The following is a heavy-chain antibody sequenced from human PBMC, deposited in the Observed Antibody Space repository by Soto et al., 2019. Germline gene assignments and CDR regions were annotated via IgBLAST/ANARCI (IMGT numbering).Heavy chain of an antibody. Sequence: SVKVSCKASGGTFSSYAISWVRQAPGQGLEWMGGIIPIFGTANYAQKFQGRVTITADESTSTAYMELSSLRSEDTAVYYCARGEYCSGGSCYMYYYYGMDVWGQGTTVTVSS. CDR2: IIPIFGTA. D-gene: IGHD2-15*01. CDR3: ARGEYCSGGSCYMYYYYGMDV. CDR1: GGTFSSYA. V-gene: IGHV1-69*13. J-gene: IGHJ6*02.